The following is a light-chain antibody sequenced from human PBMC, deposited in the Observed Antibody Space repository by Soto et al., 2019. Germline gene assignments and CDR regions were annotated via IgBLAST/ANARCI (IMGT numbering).Light chain of an antibody. J-gene: IGKJ3*01. CDR3: QKYNSVPFP. CDR2: GAS. Sequence: DIQMTQSPSSLSASVGDRVTITCRASQGISNYLAWYQQNPGKVPKLLIYGASTLQSGVPSRFSGSGSGTDFTLTISSLQPEDVATYYCQKYNSVPFPFGPGTKVDIK. CDR1: QGISNY. V-gene: IGKV1-27*01.